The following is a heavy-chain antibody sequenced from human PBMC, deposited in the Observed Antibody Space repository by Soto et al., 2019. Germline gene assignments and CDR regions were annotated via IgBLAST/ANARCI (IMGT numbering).Heavy chain of an antibody. CDR1: GFTFNDYA. D-gene: IGHD2-2*01. V-gene: IGHV3-9*01. Sequence: EGQLVESGGGLVQPGRSLRLSCVASGFTFNDYAMHWVRQAPGKGLEWISGICWNSGSVDYANSVKGRFSISRDNARNSLHLQMNRLRPEDTAFYYCAKDNAQVRPVAILGASSDICGQGTLVTVSS. CDR2: ICWNSGSV. CDR3: AKDNAQVRPVAILGASSDI. J-gene: IGHJ3*02.